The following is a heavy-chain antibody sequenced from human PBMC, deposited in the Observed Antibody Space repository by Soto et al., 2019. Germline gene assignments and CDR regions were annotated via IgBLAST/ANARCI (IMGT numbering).Heavy chain of an antibody. D-gene: IGHD3-9*01. CDR3: GGGGVLRFFAWLSQGGGDPDFDY. Sequence: QVQLVQSGAEVKKPGASVKVSCKASGYTFTSYAMHWVRQAPGQRLEWMGWINAGNGNTKYSQKFQGRVTITRDTPAGTANRGLGSLKSEDTVWYYWGGGGVLRFFAWLSQGGGDPDFDYWGQGTLVTVSS. V-gene: IGHV1-3*01. CDR1: GYTFTSYA. J-gene: IGHJ4*02. CDR2: INAGNGNT.